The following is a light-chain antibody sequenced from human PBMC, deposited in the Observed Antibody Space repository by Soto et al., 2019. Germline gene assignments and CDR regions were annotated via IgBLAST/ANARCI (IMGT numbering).Light chain of an antibody. V-gene: IGKV1-9*01. CDR2: AAS. CDR3: QQLNSYTIT. Sequence: IQLTQSPSSLSSSLGDRVTITCRASQGIRSYLTWYQQKQGKAPKVLIYAASTLQTGVPSRFSGSVSGTDGTLTISSLKQEDVTTYYCQQLNSYTITFGQGTRLEIK. CDR1: QGIRSY. J-gene: IGKJ5*01.